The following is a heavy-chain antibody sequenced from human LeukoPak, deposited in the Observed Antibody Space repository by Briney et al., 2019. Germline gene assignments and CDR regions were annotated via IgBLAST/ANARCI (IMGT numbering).Heavy chain of an antibody. D-gene: IGHD5/OR15-5a*01. J-gene: IGHJ4*02. Sequence: PGRSLRLSCAASGFTFSSYAMHWVRQAPGKGLEWVAVISYDGSNKYYADSVKGRFTISRDNSKNTLYLQMNSLRAEDTAVYYCAKASRAGDSVDYWGQGTLVTVSS. CDR3: AKASRAGDSVDY. V-gene: IGHV3-30-3*01. CDR1: GFTFSSYA. CDR2: ISYDGSNK.